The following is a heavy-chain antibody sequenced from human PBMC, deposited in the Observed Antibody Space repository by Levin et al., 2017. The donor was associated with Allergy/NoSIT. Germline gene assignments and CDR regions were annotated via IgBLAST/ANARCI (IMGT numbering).Heavy chain of an antibody. CDR3: ARDSDDFWSGEHFDY. V-gene: IGHV3-48*03. CDR2: ISSSGSTI. J-gene: IGHJ4*02. D-gene: IGHD3-3*01. CDR1: GFTFSSYE. Sequence: PGGSLRLSCAASGFTFSSYEMNWVRQAPGKGLEWVSYISSSGSTIYYADSVKGRFTISRDNAKNSLYLQMNSLRAEDTAVYYCARDSDDFWSGEHFDYWGQGTLVTVSS.